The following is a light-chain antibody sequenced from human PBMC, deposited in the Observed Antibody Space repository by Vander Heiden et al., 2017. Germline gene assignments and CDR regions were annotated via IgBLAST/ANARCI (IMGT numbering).Light chain of an antibody. Sequence: YELTHPPAVAVAPGQTASITCSGDKLGDRYACWYQQKPGQSPLLVIYQDGKRPSGFPERFSGSTSGNTATLTISGTQTMDEADYYCQAWDSSTAWHVVFGGGTKLTVL. CDR3: QAWDSSTAWHVV. J-gene: IGLJ2*01. CDR2: QDG. V-gene: IGLV3-1*01. CDR1: KLGDRY.